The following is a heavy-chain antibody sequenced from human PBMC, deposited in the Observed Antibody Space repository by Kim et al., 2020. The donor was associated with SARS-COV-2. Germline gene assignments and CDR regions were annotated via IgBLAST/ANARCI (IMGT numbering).Heavy chain of an antibody. D-gene: IGHD6-13*01. V-gene: IGHV3-66*01. Sequence: GGSLRLSCAASGFTVSSNYMSWLRQAPGKGLEWLSVIYSGNKTYYVDSMKGRFIISRDNSKNTLYLQMSSLRVEDTAVYYCATNLAAAGVVWGQGTLVTV. J-gene: IGHJ4*02. CDR3: ATNLAAAGVV. CDR1: GFTVSSNY. CDR2: IYSGNKT.